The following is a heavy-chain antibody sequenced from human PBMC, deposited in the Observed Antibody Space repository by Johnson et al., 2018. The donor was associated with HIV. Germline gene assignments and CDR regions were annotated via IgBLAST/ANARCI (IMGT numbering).Heavy chain of an antibody. CDR2: ISYDGSNQ. J-gene: IGHJ3*02. Sequence: QVQLVESGGGVVQPGRSLRLSCAASGFTVSSYAIHWVRQAPGKGLQWVAVISYDGSNQYFADSVKGRFTISRDKSKNTVYLQMNSLRAEDMAVYYCARASLGASPGILSAFDIWGQGTVVTVSS. D-gene: IGHD6-13*01. V-gene: IGHV3-30-3*01. CDR3: ARASLGASPGILSAFDI. CDR1: GFTVSSYA.